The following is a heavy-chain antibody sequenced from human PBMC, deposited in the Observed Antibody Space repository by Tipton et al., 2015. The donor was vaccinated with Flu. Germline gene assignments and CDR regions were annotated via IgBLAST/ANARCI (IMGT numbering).Heavy chain of an antibody. Sequence: TLSLTCTVSGGSISSYYWSWIRQPPGKGLEWIGYIYYSGSTNYNPSLKSRVTISVDTSKNQFSLKLSSVTAEGTAVYYCARVYDFWSGSAPYYFDHWGQGTLVTVAS. D-gene: IGHD3-3*01. CDR1: GGSISSYY. V-gene: IGHV4-59*01. J-gene: IGHJ4*02. CDR2: IYYSGST. CDR3: ARVYDFWSGSAPYYFDH.